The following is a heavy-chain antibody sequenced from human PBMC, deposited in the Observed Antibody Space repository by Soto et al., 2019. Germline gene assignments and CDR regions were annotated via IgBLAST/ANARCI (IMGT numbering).Heavy chain of an antibody. CDR3: ARDLGGWPDY. V-gene: IGHV1-3*01. CDR2: INAGNGNT. D-gene: IGHD6-19*01. Sequence: QVQLVQSGAEVKKPGASVKVSCEASGYTFTSYAIHRVRQAPGQRLEWMGWINAGNGNTKYSQQFQDRVTITRDTSASTAYMELSSLRSEDTAVYYCARDLGGWPDYWGQGTLVTVSS. J-gene: IGHJ4*02. CDR1: GYTFTSYA.